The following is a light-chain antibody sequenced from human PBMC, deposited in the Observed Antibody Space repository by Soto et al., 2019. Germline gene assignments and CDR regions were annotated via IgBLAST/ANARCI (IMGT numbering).Light chain of an antibody. J-gene: IGLJ1*01. CDR3: SSYTGTLDV. Sequence: QAALTQPAAVSGSPGQSITISCTGTSSDVGGYNYVSWYQQHPGKAPKLMIYEVSNRPSGVSDRFSASKSGNTASLTISGLQAEDEADYYCSSYTGTLDVFXTGPKVTVL. CDR1: SSDVGGYNY. V-gene: IGLV2-14*01. CDR2: EVS.